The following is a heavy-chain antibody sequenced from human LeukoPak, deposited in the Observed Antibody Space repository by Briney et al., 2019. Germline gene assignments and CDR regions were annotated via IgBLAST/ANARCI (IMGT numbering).Heavy chain of an antibody. CDR2: INSDVVTT. V-gene: IGHV3-74*01. Sequence: GGSLRLSCAASGFTFSNYWMHWVRQAPGKGLVWVSHINSDVVTTSYADSVKGRFTISRDNAKNSLYLQMNSLRAEDTAVYYCAELGITMIGGVWGKGTTVTISS. CDR3: AELGITMIGGV. J-gene: IGHJ6*04. D-gene: IGHD3-10*02. CDR1: GFTFSNYW.